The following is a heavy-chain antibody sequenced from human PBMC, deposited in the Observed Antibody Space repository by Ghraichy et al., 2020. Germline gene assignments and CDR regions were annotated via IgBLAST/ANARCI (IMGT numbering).Heavy chain of an antibody. J-gene: IGHJ6*02. V-gene: IGHV4-59*01. Sequence: SETLSLTCTVSGGSISSYYWSWIRQPPGKGLEWIGYIYYSGSTNYNPSLKSRVTISVDTSKNQFSLKLSSVTAADTAVYYCAGQLTTVLYYGMDVWGQGTTVTVSS. CDR2: IYYSGST. D-gene: IGHD4-11*01. CDR3: AGQLTTVLYYGMDV. CDR1: GGSISSYY.